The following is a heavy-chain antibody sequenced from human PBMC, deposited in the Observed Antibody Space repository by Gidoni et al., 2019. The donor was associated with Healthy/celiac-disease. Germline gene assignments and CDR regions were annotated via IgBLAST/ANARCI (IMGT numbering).Heavy chain of an antibody. CDR1: GYTFTSYY. J-gene: IGHJ3*02. D-gene: IGHD3-10*01. Sequence: GASVKVSCKASGYTFTSYYMHWVRQAPGQGLEWMGIINPSGGSTSYAQKFQGRVTRTRDTSTSTVYMELSSLRSEDTAVYYCARVYSRQYYYYPRSAFDILGQGTMVTVSS. CDR2: INPSGGST. CDR3: ARVYSRQYYYYPRSAFDI. V-gene: IGHV1-46*01.